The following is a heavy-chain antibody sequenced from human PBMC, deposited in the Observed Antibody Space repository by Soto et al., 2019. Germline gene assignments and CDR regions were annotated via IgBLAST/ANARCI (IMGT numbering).Heavy chain of an antibody. CDR1: GGSMRNYF. D-gene: IGHD6-13*01. Sequence: SETLSLTCTVSGGSMRNYFWTWIRQPPGKGLEWIGYIHYSGTTSFFPSYNPSLRSRVTISEDTSKNQFSLKLLSVTTVDTAVYFCAAGEASSRNLAPYYLDFWGQGTLVTVSS. J-gene: IGHJ4*02. CDR3: AAGEASSRNLAPYYLDF. V-gene: IGHV4-59*01. CDR2: IHYSGTT.